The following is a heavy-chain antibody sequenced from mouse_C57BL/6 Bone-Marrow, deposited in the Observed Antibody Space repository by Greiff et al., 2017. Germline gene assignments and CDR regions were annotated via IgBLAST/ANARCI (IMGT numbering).Heavy chain of an antibody. CDR2: ISNGGGST. V-gene: IGHV5-12*01. CDR1: GFTFSDYY. CDR3: ARQRNGFMDY. J-gene: IGHJ4*01. Sequence: EVKLMESGGGLVQPGGSLKLSCAASGFTFSDYYMYWVRQTPEKRLEWVAYISNGGGSTYYPDTVKGRFTISRDNAKNTLYLQMSRLKSEDTAMYYCARQRNGFMDYWGQGTSVTVSS.